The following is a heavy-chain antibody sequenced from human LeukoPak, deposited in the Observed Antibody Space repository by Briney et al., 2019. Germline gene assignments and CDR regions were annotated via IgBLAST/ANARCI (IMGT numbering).Heavy chain of an antibody. V-gene: IGHV4-4*07. Sequence: PSETLSLTCTGSGGSISSDYWSWLRQPAGKGVEGVGRIYTSGRTNHNPSLKSPVTMSVATSKNQFSLKLSSVTAADTAVYHCARGGPDYGEYFDYWGQGTLVTVSS. D-gene: IGHD4-17*01. CDR3: ARGGPDYGEYFDY. CDR1: GGSISSDY. J-gene: IGHJ4*02. CDR2: IYTSGRT.